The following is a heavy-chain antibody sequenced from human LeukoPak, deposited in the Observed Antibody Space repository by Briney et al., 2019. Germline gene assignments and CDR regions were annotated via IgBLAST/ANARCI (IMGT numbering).Heavy chain of an antibody. CDR2: INPNSSGT. J-gene: IGHJ5*02. D-gene: IGHD3-16*01. CDR3: ARDPTGELGNWFDP. Sequence: ASVKVSCKASGYTFTGYHMHWVRQAPGQGLEWMGWINPNSSGTNYAQKFQGRVTMTRDTSISTAYMELSRLRSDDTAVYYCARDPTGELGNWFDPWGQGTLVTVSS. CDR1: GYTFTGYH. V-gene: IGHV1-2*02.